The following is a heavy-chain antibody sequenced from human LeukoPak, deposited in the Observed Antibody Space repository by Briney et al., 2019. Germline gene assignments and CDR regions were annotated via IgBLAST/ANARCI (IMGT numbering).Heavy chain of an antibody. CDR1: GFTASSNY. J-gene: IGHJ6*02. CDR2: ICSGGST. Sequence: GGSLRLSCAASGFTASSNYMSWVRKAPGKGLEGVSVICSGGSTYYADSVKGRFTISRDNSKNTLYLQMNSLRAEDTAVYYCARDSLGAITDYYGMDVWGQGTTVTVSS. V-gene: IGHV3-53*01. D-gene: IGHD1-20*01. CDR3: ARDSLGAITDYYGMDV.